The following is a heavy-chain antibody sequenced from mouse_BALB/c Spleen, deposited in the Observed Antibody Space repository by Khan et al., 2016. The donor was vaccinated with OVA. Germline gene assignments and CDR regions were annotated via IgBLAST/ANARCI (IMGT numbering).Heavy chain of an antibody. D-gene: IGHD2-1*01. V-gene: IGHV1S81*02. Sequence: QVQLQQSGAELVNPWASVNLSCKASGYTLTSYWMHWVKQRPGQGLEWIGEINPSNGRTNYNEKFKSKATLTVDKSSSTAYMQLSSPTSEDSAVYYCARLLINFDYWGQGTTLTVSS. CDR3: ARLLINFDY. J-gene: IGHJ2*01. CDR1: GYTLTSYW. CDR2: INPSNGRT.